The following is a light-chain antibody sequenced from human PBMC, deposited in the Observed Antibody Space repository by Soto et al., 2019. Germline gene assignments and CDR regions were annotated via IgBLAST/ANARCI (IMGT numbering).Light chain of an antibody. CDR3: QQSYSTLFS. CDR2: AAS. V-gene: IGKV1-39*01. Sequence: IQMTQSPSSLSASVGDRVTITCRASQTIIKYLNWYQQKPGRAPNLLIYAASSLQRGVPSRFSGSGSGTEFTLTISSLQPEDFAAYYCQQSYSTLFSFGPGTKVEIK. J-gene: IGKJ3*01. CDR1: QTIIKY.